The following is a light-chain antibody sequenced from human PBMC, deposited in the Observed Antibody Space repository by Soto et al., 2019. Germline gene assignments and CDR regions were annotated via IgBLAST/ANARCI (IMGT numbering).Light chain of an antibody. J-gene: IGLJ3*02. CDR2: EVT. V-gene: IGLV2-23*02. Sequence: QSALTQPASVSGSPGQSITISCTGTSSDVGSYNLVSWYQQHPGKAPKLMISEVTKRPSGISARFSGSKSGNTASLTISGLQAADESDYYCCSYAGSSTWVFGGGTKVTVL. CDR3: CSYAGSSTWV. CDR1: SSDVGSYNL.